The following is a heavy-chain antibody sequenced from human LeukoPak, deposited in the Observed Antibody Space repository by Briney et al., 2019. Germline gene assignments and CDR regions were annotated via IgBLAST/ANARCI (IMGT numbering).Heavy chain of an antibody. D-gene: IGHD2-15*01. CDR1: GYTFTGYY. V-gene: IGHV1-2*02. CDR2: INPNSGGT. J-gene: IGHJ4*02. CDR3: AREGLVVVDATSRTQLDY. Sequence: ASVKVSCKASGYTFTGYYMHWVRQAPGQGLEWMGWINPNSGGTNYAQKFQGRVTMTRDTSISTAYMELSRLRSDDTAVYYCAREGLVVVDATSRTQLDYWGQGTLVTVSS.